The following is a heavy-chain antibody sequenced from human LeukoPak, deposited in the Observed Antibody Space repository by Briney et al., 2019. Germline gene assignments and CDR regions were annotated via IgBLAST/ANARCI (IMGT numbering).Heavy chain of an antibody. J-gene: IGHJ4*02. Sequence: SQTLSLTCTVSGGSISSGDYYWSWIRQPPGKGLEWIGYIYYSGSAYYNPSLKSRVTISVDTSKNQFSLKLSSVTAADTAVYYCARTGRFLEWFGPLEGFDYWGQGTLVTVSS. D-gene: IGHD3-3*01. CDR1: GGSISSGDYY. CDR3: ARTGRFLEWFGPLEGFDY. CDR2: IYYSGSA. V-gene: IGHV4-30-4*08.